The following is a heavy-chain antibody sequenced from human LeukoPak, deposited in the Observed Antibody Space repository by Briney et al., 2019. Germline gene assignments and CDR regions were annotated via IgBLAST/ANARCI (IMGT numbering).Heavy chain of an antibody. CDR1: GGSISSGGYY. V-gene: IGHV4-30-2*02. J-gene: IGHJ6*02. CDR3: ARHLGYGDYYFYGMDV. CDR2: IYHSGST. D-gene: IGHD4-17*01. Sequence: SETLSLTCTVSGGSISSGGYYWSWIRQPPGKGLEWIGYIYHSGSTYYNPSLKSRVTISVDTSKNQFSLKLSSVTAADTAVYYCARHLGYGDYYFYGMDVWGQGTTVTVSS.